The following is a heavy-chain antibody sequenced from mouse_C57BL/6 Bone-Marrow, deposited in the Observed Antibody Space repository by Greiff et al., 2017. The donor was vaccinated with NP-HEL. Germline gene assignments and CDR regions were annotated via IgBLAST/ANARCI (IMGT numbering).Heavy chain of an antibody. CDR3: ARSSSPPRWYFDV. CDR1: GFTFSSYA. J-gene: IGHJ1*03. V-gene: IGHV5-4*01. CDR2: ISDGGSYT. Sequence: EVQGVESGGGLVKPGGSLKLSCAASGFTFSSYAMSWVRQTPEKRLEWVATISDGGSYTYYPDNVKGRFTISRDNAKNNLYLQMSHLKSEDTAMYYCARSSSPPRWYFDVWGTGTTVTVSS. D-gene: IGHD1-1*01.